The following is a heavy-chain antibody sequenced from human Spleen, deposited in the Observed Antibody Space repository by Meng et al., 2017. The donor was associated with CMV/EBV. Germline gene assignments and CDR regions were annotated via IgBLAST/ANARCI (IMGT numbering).Heavy chain of an antibody. CDR3: VRALGPEQD. CDR2: IKHSGST. J-gene: IGHJ4*02. Sequence: LSLTCAVYGGSFSGDYWSWIRQPPGKGVEWIGEIKHSGSTNYNPSLKSRVTISVDTSKNQFSLKLTSVTAADTAVYYCVRALGPEQDWGQGTLVTVSS. V-gene: IGHV4-34*01. CDR1: GGSFSGDY.